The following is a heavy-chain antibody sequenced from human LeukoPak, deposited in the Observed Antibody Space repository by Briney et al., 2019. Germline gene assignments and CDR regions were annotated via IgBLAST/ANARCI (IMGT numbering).Heavy chain of an antibody. CDR2: ISYDGSNK. J-gene: IGHJ3*02. Sequence: GGSLRLSCAASGFTFSSYGMHWVRQAPGKGLEWVAVISYDGSNKYYADSVKGRFTISRDNSKNTLYLQKNSLRAEDTAVYYCANSNRRARWFGELSSLISAFDIWGQGTMVTVSS. D-gene: IGHD3-10*01. CDR1: GFTFSSYG. V-gene: IGHV3-30*18. CDR3: ANSNRRARWFGELSSLISAFDI.